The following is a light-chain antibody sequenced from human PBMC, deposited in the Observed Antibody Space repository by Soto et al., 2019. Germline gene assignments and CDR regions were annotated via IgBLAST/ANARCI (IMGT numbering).Light chain of an antibody. J-gene: IGLJ2*01. CDR3: ASKTTSSTVL. CDR1: SSDIGAYEH. CDR2: DVR. Sequence: QSFLTQPSSMSGSPGQSITISCTGTSSDIGAYEHVSWYQQRPGRAPKVLIYDVRIRPSEVSNRFSGSKSGDTASLTISGLQAEDEAVYYCASKTTSSTVLFGGGTKLTVL. V-gene: IGLV2-14*03.